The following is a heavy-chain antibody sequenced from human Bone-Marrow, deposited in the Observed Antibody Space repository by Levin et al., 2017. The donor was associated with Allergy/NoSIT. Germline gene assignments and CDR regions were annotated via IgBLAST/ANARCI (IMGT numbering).Heavy chain of an antibody. CDR3: ARASQGGSGSSIIYYYCGMDV. CDR1: GGTFSSYA. V-gene: IGHV1-69*13. CDR2: IIPILGTT. D-gene: IGHD6-6*01. Sequence: SVKVSCKASGGTFSSYAISWVRQAPGQGLEWMGGIIPILGTTYYAQKFQGRVTITADESTRTAYMDLSSLRSEDTAVYYCARASQGGSGSSIIYYYCGMDVWGQGATVIVSS. J-gene: IGHJ6*02.